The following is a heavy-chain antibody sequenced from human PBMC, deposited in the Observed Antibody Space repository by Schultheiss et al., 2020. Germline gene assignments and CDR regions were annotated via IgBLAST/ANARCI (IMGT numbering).Heavy chain of an antibody. CDR1: GFTFSSYS. J-gene: IGHJ3*02. CDR2: ISSSSSYI. CDR3: AREWGIVGATDAFDI. V-gene: IGHV3-21*01. D-gene: IGHD1-26*01. Sequence: GGSLRLSCAASGFTFSSYSMNWVRQAPGKGLEWVSSISSSSSYIYYADSVKGRFTISRDNAKNSLYLQMNSLRAEDTAVYYCAREWGIVGATDAFDIWGQGTMVIVSS.